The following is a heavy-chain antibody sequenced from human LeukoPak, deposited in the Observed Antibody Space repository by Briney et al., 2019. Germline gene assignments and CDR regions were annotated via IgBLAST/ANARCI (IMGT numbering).Heavy chain of an antibody. D-gene: IGHD3-22*01. V-gene: IGHV4-34*01. J-gene: IGHJ3*02. Sequence: SETLSLTCAVYGGSFSGYYWSWIRQPPGKGLEWIGEINHSGSTNYNPSLKSRVTISVDTSKNQFSLKLSSVTAADTAVYYCARENLGYYYDSDAFDIWGQGTMVTVSS. CDR2: INHSGST. CDR1: GGSFSGYY. CDR3: ARENLGYYYDSDAFDI.